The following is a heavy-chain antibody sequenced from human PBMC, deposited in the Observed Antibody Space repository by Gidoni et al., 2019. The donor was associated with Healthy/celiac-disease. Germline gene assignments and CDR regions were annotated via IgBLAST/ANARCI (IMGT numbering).Heavy chain of an antibody. J-gene: IGHJ4*02. Sequence: EVQLVQSGGGMVQPGRSLRLPCAASGFTFDDYAMHWVRHAPWKGLEWGSCISWNSGSIGYADSGKGRFTISRDNAKSSLYLQMNSLGAEDTAVYYCAKAQQGSNGFDYWGQGTLVTVSS. CDR1: GFTFDDYA. CDR3: AKAQQGSNGFDY. D-gene: IGHD3-16*01. CDR2: ISWNSGSI. V-gene: IGHV3-9*01.